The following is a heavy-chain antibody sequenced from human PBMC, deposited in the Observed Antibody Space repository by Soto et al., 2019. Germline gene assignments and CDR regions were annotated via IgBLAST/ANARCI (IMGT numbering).Heavy chain of an antibody. D-gene: IGHD3-10*01. J-gene: IGHJ4*02. V-gene: IGHV4-30-2*01. CDR3: AGRFGEARGLDS. Sequence: LQFQESAQGLVKLSKTLPLTSAVSGVSIPPMVYSGSGIRQHPGKGLEWIGYIYHTGSTYYNSSVKGRVTISLDRTKNQISLNLSSVTAADTAVYYCAGRFGEARGLDSWGQGTLVTVSS. CDR2: IYHTGST. CDR1: GVSIPPMVYS.